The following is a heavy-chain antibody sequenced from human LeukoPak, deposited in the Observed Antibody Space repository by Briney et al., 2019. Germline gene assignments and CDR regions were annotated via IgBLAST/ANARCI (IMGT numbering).Heavy chain of an antibody. CDR1: GFTFDDYP. Sequence: PGGSLRLSCAAPGFTFDDYPMHWVRQAPGKGREWVSLICGDGGSTYYADSVKGRFTISRDNSKNTLYLQMNSLRAEDTAMYFCARGDDFGSSSAWYVEYWGQGTLVTVSS. CDR3: ARGDDFGSSSAWYVEY. J-gene: IGHJ4*02. D-gene: IGHD6-19*01. V-gene: IGHV3-43*02. CDR2: ICGDGGST.